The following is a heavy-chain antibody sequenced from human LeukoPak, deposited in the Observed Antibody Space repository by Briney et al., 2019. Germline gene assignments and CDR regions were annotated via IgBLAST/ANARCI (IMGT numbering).Heavy chain of an antibody. J-gene: IGHJ4*02. CDR1: GFTFSSYS. D-gene: IGHD4-17*01. CDR2: ISSSSSTI. Sequence: GGSLRLSCAASGFTFSSYSMNWVRQAPGKGLEWVSYISSSSSTIYYADSVKGRLTISRDNAKNSLYLQMNSLRAEDTAVYYCARHPMTTVTFFDYWGQGTLVTVSS. V-gene: IGHV3-48*01. CDR3: ARHPMTTVTFFDY.